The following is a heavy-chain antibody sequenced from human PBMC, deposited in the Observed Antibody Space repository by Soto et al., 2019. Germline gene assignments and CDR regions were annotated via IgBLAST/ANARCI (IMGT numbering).Heavy chain of an antibody. CDR2: ISGSGGST. D-gene: IGHD3-10*01. V-gene: IGHV3-23*01. Sequence: EVQLLESGGGLVQPGGSLRLSCAASGFTFSSYAMSWVRQAPGKGLEWVSAISGSGGSTYYADSVKGRFTISRDNSKNTLYLQMNSLRAEDTAVYYCATRRFGELLPDWFDPWGQGTLVTVSS. CDR3: ATRRFGELLPDWFDP. J-gene: IGHJ5*02. CDR1: GFTFSSYA.